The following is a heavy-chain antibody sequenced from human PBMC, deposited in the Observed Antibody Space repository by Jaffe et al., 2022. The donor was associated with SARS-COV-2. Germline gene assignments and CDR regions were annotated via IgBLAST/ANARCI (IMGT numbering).Heavy chain of an antibody. CDR2: ISSDGSSK. Sequence: QVQLVESGGGVVQPGRSLRLSCAASEFTFSTYAMHWVRQAPGKGLEWVAVISSDGSSKYYADSVKGRFTISRDNSKNTLYLQMNSLRAEDTAVYYCARDRNVVVLASLSFWGQGALVTVSS. V-gene: IGHV3-30*04. CDR3: ARDRNVVVLASLSF. CDR1: EFTFSTYA. J-gene: IGHJ4*02. D-gene: IGHD2-21*01.